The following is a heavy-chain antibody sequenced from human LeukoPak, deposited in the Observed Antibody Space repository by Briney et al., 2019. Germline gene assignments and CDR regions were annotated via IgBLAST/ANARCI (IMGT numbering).Heavy chain of an antibody. CDR1: GFTFDDYA. CDR2: INWNSRTA. V-gene: IGHV3-9*03. CDR3: TKDRSHNFDGHRGNGFHI. D-gene: IGHD1-20*01. Sequence: GRPLRLSCAASGFTFDDYAMHWVRQAPAKGLERVSGINWNSRTAAYADSVKGRFTISRDNAKNSLYLQMNSLRSEDMAFYYCTKDRSHNFDGHRGNGFHIWGQGTMVIVSS. J-gene: IGHJ3*02.